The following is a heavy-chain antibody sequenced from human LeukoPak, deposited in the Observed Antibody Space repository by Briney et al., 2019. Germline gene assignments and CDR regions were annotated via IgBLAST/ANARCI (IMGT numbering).Heavy chain of an antibody. Sequence: SETLSLTCTVSGGSISSSSYYWGWIRQPPGKGLEWIGSIYYSGSTYYNPSLKSRVTISVDTSKNQFSLKLSSVTAADAAVYYCARHPVEMATECWFDPWGQGTLVTVSS. CDR1: GGSISSSSYY. CDR3: ARHPVEMATECWFDP. D-gene: IGHD5-24*01. J-gene: IGHJ5*02. V-gene: IGHV4-39*01. CDR2: IYYSGST.